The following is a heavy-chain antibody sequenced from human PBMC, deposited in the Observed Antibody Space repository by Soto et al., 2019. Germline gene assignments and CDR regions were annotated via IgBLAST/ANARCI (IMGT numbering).Heavy chain of an antibody. D-gene: IGHD3-10*01. V-gene: IGHV3-21*01. CDR1: GFTFSSYT. Sequence: EVQLVESGGGLVKPGGSLRLSCTASGFTFSSYTMSWVRQAPGKGLEWVSSINSRGTYMVYGDSVNGRYTNSKDNAKNSVYLHLSSLTAEDSAVYYCRGEEYDDWGQGTLVTVSS. CDR3: RGEEYDD. CDR2: INSRGTYM. J-gene: IGHJ4*02.